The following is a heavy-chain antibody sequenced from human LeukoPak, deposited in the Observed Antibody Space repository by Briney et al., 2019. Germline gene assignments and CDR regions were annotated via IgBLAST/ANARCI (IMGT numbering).Heavy chain of an antibody. CDR2: IYHSGST. J-gene: IGHJ2*01. V-gene: IGHV4-30-2*01. CDR1: GGSISSGGYS. Sequence: SQTLSLTCAVSGGSISSGGYSWRWIRQPPGKGLEWIGYIYHSGSTYYNPSLKSRVTISVDRSKNQFSLKLSSVTAADTAVYYCARQFLGYKQNWYFDLWGRGTLVTVSS. D-gene: IGHD1-1*01. CDR3: ARQFLGYKQNWYFDL.